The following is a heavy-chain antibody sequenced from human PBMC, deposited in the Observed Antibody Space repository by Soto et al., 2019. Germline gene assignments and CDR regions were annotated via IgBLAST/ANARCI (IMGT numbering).Heavy chain of an antibody. CDR1: GDSISSYY. D-gene: IGHD5-12*01. J-gene: IGHJ6*02. CDR3: ARDPQYSGYDGYYYGMDV. V-gene: IGHV4-59*12. CDR2: IYYSGST. Sequence: TSETLSLTGTVSGDSISSYYWSWIRQPPGKGLEWIGYIYYSGSTNYNPSLKSRVTISVDTSKNQFSLKLSSVTAADTAVYYCARDPQYSGYDGYYYGMDVWGQGTTVTVSS.